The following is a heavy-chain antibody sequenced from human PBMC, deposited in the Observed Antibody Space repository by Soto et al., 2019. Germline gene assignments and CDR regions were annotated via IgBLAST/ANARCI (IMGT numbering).Heavy chain of an antibody. CDR2: IRSNGGST. Sequence: GGSLRLSCSASGFTFSSYAMHWVRQAPGKGLEYVSAIRSNGGSTYYADSVKGGFTISRDNSKNTLYLQLSSLRAEDTTVYYCVKGNPLAPRLGFDYWGQGTLVTVSS. CDR1: GFTFSSYA. D-gene: IGHD3-3*02. V-gene: IGHV3-64D*06. J-gene: IGHJ4*02. CDR3: VKGNPLAPRLGFDY.